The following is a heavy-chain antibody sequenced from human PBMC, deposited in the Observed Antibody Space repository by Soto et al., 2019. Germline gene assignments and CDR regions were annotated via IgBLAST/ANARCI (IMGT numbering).Heavy chain of an antibody. CDR2: ISGSGATT. V-gene: IGHV3-23*01. CDR3: AKSFSSNWYDYFDY. J-gene: IGHJ4*02. D-gene: IGHD6-13*01. Sequence: GGSLRLSCVAPGITFSNYAMSWVRQAPGKGLEWVSAISGSGATTYYADSVKGRFTISRDKSKNTLYLQMNSLRAEDTALYYCAKSFSSNWYDYFDYWGQGSLVTVSS. CDR1: GITFSNYA.